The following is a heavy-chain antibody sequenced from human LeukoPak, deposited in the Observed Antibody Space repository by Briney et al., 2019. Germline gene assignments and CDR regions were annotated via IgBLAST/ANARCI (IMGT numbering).Heavy chain of an antibody. V-gene: IGHV4-59*08. CDR1: GGSISTYY. CDR2: VYYSGHT. Sequence: PSETLSLTCTVSGGSISTYYWSWIRQPPGKGLKWIAYVYYSGHTSYNPSLKSRVTISVDTSKNQISLKLNSVTAADTAVYYCARHPYSDGFDVWGQGTMVTVSS. J-gene: IGHJ3*01. CDR3: ARHPYSDGFDV. D-gene: IGHD1-1*01.